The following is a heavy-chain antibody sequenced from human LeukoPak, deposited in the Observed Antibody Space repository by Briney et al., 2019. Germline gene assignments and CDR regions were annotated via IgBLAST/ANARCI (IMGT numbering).Heavy chain of an antibody. CDR1: GYTFTGYY. D-gene: IGHD1-20*01. V-gene: IGHV1-2*02. J-gene: IGHJ4*02. CDR2: INPNSGGT. CDR3: ARPWRITGTFLGY. Sequence: GASVKVSCKASGYTFTGYYMHWVRQAPGQGLEWMGWINPNSGGTNYAQKFQGRVTMTRDTSISTAYMEPSRLRSDDTAVYYCARPWRITGTFLGYWGQGTLVTVSS.